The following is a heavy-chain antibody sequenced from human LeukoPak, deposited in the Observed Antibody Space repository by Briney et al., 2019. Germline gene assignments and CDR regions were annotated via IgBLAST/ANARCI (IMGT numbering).Heavy chain of an antibody. D-gene: IGHD5-12*01. J-gene: IGHJ4*02. CDR2: LIGSSGST. V-gene: IGHV3-23*01. CDR1: GFTSTNYA. CDR3: AKGAYDYIEIGYFDS. Sequence: GGSLRLSCAASGFTSTNYAMNWVRQAPGKGLEWVSVLIGSSGSTDYADSVKGRFTISRDNSKNTVFLQVNSLRAEDTAIYHCAKGAYDYIEIGYFDSWGQGTLVTVSS.